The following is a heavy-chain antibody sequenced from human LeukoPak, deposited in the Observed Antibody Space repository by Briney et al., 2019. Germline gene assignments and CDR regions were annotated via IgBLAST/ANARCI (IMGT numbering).Heavy chain of an antibody. CDR3: ARLRYYAMDV. Sequence: GGSLRLSWAASGFTFSTYDMNWVRQAPGKGLEWVSYISSSSRTISYADSVKGRFTISRDNAKNSLYLQMNSLRAEDTAVYYCARLRYYAMDVWGQGTTVTASS. CDR1: GFTFSTYD. CDR2: ISSSSRTI. V-gene: IGHV3-48*01. J-gene: IGHJ6*02.